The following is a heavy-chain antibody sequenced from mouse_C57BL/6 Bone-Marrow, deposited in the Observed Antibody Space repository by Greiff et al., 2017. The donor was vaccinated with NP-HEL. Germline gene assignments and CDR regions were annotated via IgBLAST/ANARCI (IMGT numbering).Heavy chain of an antibody. J-gene: IGHJ2*01. CDR2: INSDGGST. Sequence: DVHLVESGGGLVQPGESLKLSCESNEYEFPSHDMSWVRKTPEKRLELVAAINSDGGSTYYPDTMERRFIISRDNTKKTLYLQMSSLRSEDTALYYCARLNYDYDVGYFDYWGQGTTLTVSS. V-gene: IGHV5-2*01. D-gene: IGHD2-4*01. CDR3: ARLNYDYDVGYFDY. CDR1: EYEFPSHD.